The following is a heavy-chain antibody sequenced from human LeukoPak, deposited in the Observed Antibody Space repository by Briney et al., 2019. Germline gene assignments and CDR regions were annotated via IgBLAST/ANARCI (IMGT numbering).Heavy chain of an antibody. CDR2: LSAYNGNT. D-gene: IGHD2-2*01. CDR3: ARDHRGYCSSTSCFPGY. CDR1: GYTFTSYG. J-gene: IGHJ4*02. V-gene: IGHV1-18*01. Sequence: ASVKVSCKASGYTFTSYGISWVRQAPGQGLEWMGWLSAYNGNTNYAQKLQGRVTMTTDTSTSTAYMELRSLRSDDTAVYYCARDHRGYCSSTSCFPGYWGQGTLVTVSS.